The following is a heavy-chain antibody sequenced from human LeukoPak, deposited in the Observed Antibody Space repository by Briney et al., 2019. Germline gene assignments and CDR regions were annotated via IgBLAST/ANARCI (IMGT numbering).Heavy chain of an antibody. CDR2: INPNSGGT. D-gene: IGHD2-15*01. J-gene: IGHJ3*02. CDR3: ARVRVVVAGGFDAFDI. CDR1: GYTFINYG. Sequence: ASVKVSCKASGYTFINYGISWVRQAPGQGLEWMGWINPNSGGTNYAQKFQGRVTMTRDTSISTAYMELSRLRSDDTAVCYCARVRVVVAGGFDAFDIWGQGTMVTVSS. V-gene: IGHV1-2*02.